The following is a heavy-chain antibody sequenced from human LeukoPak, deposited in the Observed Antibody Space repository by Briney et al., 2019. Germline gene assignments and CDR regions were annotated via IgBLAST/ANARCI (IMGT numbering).Heavy chain of an antibody. V-gene: IGHV6-1*01. D-gene: IGHD1-1*01. CDR1: GDSVSSNSAA. CDR3: ARIYQGVRQVQDYIDY. Sequence: SQTLSLTCAISGDSVSSNSAAWNWIRQSPSRGLEWLGRTYYRSKWYNDYAVSVKSRITINPDTSKNQFSLQLNSVTPEDTAVYYCARIYQGVRQVQDYIDYWGQGTLVTVSS. J-gene: IGHJ4*02. CDR2: TYYRSKWYN.